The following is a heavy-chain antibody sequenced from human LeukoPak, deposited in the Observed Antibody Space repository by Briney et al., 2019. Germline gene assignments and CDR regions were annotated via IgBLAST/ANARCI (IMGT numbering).Heavy chain of an antibody. CDR1: GGSISSYY. CDR2: VFYSGST. CDR3: ARGGYDSSGYHDNYFDY. V-gene: IGHV4-59*01. D-gene: IGHD3-22*01. J-gene: IGHJ4*02. Sequence: SETLSLTCTVSGGSISSYYWNWIRQPPGKGLEWIGRVFYSGSTYYNPSLKSRVTTSVDTSKNQFSLKPSSVTAADTAVYYCARGGYDSSGYHDNYFDYWGQGTLVTVSS.